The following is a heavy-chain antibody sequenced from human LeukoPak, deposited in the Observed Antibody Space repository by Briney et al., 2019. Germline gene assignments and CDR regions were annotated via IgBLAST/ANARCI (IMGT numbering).Heavy chain of an antibody. D-gene: IGHD1-1*01. Sequence: GGSLRLSCAASGFTVSGNYMSWVRQAPGKGLEWVSAISGSGGSTYYADSVKGRFTISRDNSKNTLYLQMNSLRAEDTAVYYCAKDRNGLYYYYGMDVWGQGTAVTVSS. CDR3: AKDRNGLYYYYGMDV. J-gene: IGHJ6*02. V-gene: IGHV3-23*01. CDR1: GFTVSGNY. CDR2: ISGSGGST.